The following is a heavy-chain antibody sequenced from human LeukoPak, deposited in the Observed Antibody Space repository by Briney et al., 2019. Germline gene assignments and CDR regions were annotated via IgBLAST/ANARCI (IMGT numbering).Heavy chain of an antibody. Sequence: GGSLRLSCAASGFTFSSYWMSWVRQAPGKGLEWVANIKQDGSEKYYVDSVKGRFTISRDNAKNSLYLQMNSLRAEDTAVYYCARGGSSWYWAGAFDIWGQGTMVTVSS. CDR3: ARGGSSWYWAGAFDI. CDR1: GFTFSSYW. CDR2: IKQDGSEK. D-gene: IGHD6-13*01. J-gene: IGHJ3*02. V-gene: IGHV3-7*01.